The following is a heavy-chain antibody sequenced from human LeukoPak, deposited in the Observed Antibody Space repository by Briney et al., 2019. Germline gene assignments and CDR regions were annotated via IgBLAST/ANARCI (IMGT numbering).Heavy chain of an antibody. J-gene: IGHJ4*02. CDR3: ARVRTGSYYIDY. CDR2: LFYSGST. D-gene: IGHD1-26*01. Sequence: SETLSLTCTASGGSVSSNSYYWSWIRQPPGKGLGCIGYLFYSGSTNYNPSLKSRVTISVDTSKDQFSLKLNSVTAADTAVYYCARVRTGSYYIDYWGQGTLVTVSS. CDR1: GGSVSSNSYY. V-gene: IGHV4-61*01.